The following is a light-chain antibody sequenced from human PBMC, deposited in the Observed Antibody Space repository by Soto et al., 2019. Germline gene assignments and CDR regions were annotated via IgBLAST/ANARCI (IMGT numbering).Light chain of an antibody. V-gene: IGLV2-8*01. J-gene: IGLJ2*01. Sequence: QSALTQPPSASGSLGQSVTISCTGTSSDVGGYNYVSWHQQHPGKAPKVMIYEVTKRPPGVPDRFSGSKSGNTASLTVSGLQAEDEADYYCSSFAGGGNPVLLGGVTQLTVL. CDR1: SSDVGGYNY. CDR2: EVT. CDR3: SSFAGGGNPVL.